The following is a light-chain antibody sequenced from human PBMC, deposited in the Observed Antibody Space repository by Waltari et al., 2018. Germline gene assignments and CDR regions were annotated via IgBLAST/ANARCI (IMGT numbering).Light chain of an antibody. CDR2: KAS. J-gene: IGKJ1*01. CDR3: QQSYTTPVT. Sequence: DIQMTQSPSTLSASVGDRVTITCRASQTITNWLAWYQQKPGEAPKLLFYKASTLDMGVPSRFSGSGSGTEFTLTISSLQPDDFATYYCQQSYTTPVTFGQGTKVEIK. CDR1: QTITNW. V-gene: IGKV1-5*03.